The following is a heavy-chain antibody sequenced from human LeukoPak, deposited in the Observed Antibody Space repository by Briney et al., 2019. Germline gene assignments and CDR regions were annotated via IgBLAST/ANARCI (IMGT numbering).Heavy chain of an antibody. Sequence: GGSLRLSCAASGFTFDDYGISWVRQAPGKWLEWVSGINWNGGSTGYADSVKGRFTISRDNAKNSLYLQMNSLRAEDTALYHCASRAAAGTEWDYWGQGTLATVSS. V-gene: IGHV3-20*01. J-gene: IGHJ4*02. CDR1: GFTFDDYG. CDR2: INWNGGST. CDR3: ASRAAAGTEWDY. D-gene: IGHD6-13*01.